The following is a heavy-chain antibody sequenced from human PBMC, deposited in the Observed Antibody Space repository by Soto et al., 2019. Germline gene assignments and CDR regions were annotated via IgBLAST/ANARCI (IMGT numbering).Heavy chain of an antibody. J-gene: IGHJ6*04. CDR3: ARDQYYYGSGSV. Sequence: SVELCWKACGDAIASYSRRWVCHAPGQRLEWMGWINAGNGNTKYSQKFQGRVTITRDTSASTAYMELSSLRSEDTAVYYCARDQYYYGSGSVWGNRTTVTVSS. CDR2: INAGNGNT. V-gene: IGHV1-3*01. CDR1: GDAIASYS. D-gene: IGHD3-10*01.